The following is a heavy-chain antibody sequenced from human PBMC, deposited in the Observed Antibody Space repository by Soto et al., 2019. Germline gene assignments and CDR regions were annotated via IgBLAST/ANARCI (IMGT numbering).Heavy chain of an antibody. Sequence: EVQLVESGGGLVQPGRSLRLSCAASGFTFDDYAMHWVRQAPGKGLEWVSGISWNSGSIGYADCVKGRFTISRDNAKNSLYLQMNSLRADDTAMYYCEKSIAAVRGGGDYWGQGTLVIVSS. CDR2: ISWNSGSI. CDR3: EKSIAAVRGGGDY. D-gene: IGHD6-13*01. V-gene: IGHV3-9*01. J-gene: IGHJ4*02. CDR1: GFTFDDYA.